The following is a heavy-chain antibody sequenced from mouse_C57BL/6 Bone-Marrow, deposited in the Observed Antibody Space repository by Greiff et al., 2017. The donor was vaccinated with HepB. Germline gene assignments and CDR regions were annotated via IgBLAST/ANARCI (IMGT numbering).Heavy chain of an antibody. Sequence: QVQLKQPGAELVKPGASVKVSCKASGYTFTSYWMHWVKQRPGQGLEWIGRIHPSDSDTNYNQKFKGKATLTVDKSSSTAYMQLSSLTSADSAVYYCAIRPILPWGDYWGQGTTLTVSS. V-gene: IGHV1-74*01. CDR3: AIRPILPWGDY. CDR1: GYTFTSYW. J-gene: IGHJ2*01. CDR2: IHPSDSDT.